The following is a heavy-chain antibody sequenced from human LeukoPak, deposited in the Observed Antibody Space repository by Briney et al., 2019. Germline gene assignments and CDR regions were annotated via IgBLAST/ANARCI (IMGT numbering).Heavy chain of an antibody. Sequence: GASVKVSCKASGYTFTGYYMHWVRQAPGQGLEWMGWINPNSGGTNYAQKFQGRVTMTRDTSISTAYMELSRLRSDDTAVYYCARDRGSSGWYYWFDPWGQGTLVTVSS. V-gene: IGHV1-2*02. CDR3: ARDRGSSGWYYWFDP. CDR1: GYTFTGYY. J-gene: IGHJ5*02. CDR2: INPNSGGT. D-gene: IGHD6-19*01.